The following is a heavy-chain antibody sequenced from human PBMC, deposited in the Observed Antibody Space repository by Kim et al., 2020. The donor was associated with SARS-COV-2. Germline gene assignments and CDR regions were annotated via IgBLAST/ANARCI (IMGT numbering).Heavy chain of an antibody. Sequence: SETLSLTCAVSGGSISSGGYSWSWIRQPPGKGLEWIGYIYYSGSTYYNPSLKSRVTISVDRSKNQFSLKLSSVTAADTAVYYCASRSIAAAAPFDYWGQGTLVTVSS. J-gene: IGHJ4*02. V-gene: IGHV4-30-2*01. D-gene: IGHD6-13*01. CDR1: GGSISSGGYS. CDR2: IYYSGST. CDR3: ASRSIAAAAPFDY.